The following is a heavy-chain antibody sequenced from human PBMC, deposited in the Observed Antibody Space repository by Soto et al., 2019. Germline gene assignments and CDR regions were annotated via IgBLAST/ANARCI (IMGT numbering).Heavy chain of an antibody. D-gene: IGHD5-12*01. V-gene: IGHV5-51*01. CDR3: ARRNYPRSGYDSVYYYGMDV. Sequence: PGESLKISCKGSGYSFTSYWIGWVRQMPGKGLEWMGIIYPGDSDTRYSPSFQGQVTISADKSISTAYLQWSSLKASDTAMYYCARRNYPRSGYDSVYYYGMDVWGQGTTVTVSS. J-gene: IGHJ6*02. CDR1: GYSFTSYW. CDR2: IYPGDSDT.